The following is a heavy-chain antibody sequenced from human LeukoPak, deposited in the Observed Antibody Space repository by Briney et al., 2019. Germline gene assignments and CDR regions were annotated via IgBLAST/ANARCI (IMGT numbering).Heavy chain of an antibody. V-gene: IGHV3-7*01. CDR1: GFTFSSYA. CDR2: IKQDESKR. Sequence: PGGSLRLSCAASGFTFSSYAMHWVRQAPGKGLEWVASIKQDESKRFFVDSVKGRFTISRDNAKNSLYLQMNSLRAEDTAVYYCARTGTTLDYWGQGTLVTVSS. D-gene: IGHD1-7*01. CDR3: ARTGTTLDY. J-gene: IGHJ4*02.